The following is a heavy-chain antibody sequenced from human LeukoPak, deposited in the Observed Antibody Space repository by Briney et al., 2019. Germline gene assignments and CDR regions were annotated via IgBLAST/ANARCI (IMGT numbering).Heavy chain of an antibody. CDR1: GGSISSSSYY. CDR2: IYYRGST. Sequence: DPSETLSLTCTVSGGSISSSSYYWGWIRQPPGKGLEWIGSIYYRGSTYNNPSLRSRVTISVDTSKNQFSLKLSSVTAADTAVYYCAREFDLWGRGTLVTVSS. J-gene: IGHJ2*01. V-gene: IGHV4-39*02. CDR3: AREFDL.